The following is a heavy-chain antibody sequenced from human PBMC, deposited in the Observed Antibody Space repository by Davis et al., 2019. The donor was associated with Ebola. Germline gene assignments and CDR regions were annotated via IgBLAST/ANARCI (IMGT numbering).Heavy chain of an antibody. D-gene: IGHD3-3*01. Sequence: ASVKVSCKASGYTFTNYGITWVRQAPGQGLEWMGWINPHNGNTNYAQNVQGRVTMTTDTSTSTAYMEVGILRSDDTAVYYCARTPLEWLFKDPFDHWGQGTLVTVSS. CDR1: GYTFTNYG. CDR2: INPHNGNT. V-gene: IGHV1-18*04. J-gene: IGHJ5*02. CDR3: ARTPLEWLFKDPFDH.